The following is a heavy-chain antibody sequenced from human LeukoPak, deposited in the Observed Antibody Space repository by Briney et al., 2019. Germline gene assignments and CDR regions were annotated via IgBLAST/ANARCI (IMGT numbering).Heavy chain of an antibody. V-gene: IGHV5-51*01. CDR1: GYTFTTFW. CDR2: IYPGDSNT. CDR3: VRQVLYSYDFDY. J-gene: IGHJ4*02. D-gene: IGHD5-18*01. Sequence: GESLKISCKGSGYTFTTFWIGWVRQMPGKGLEWMGIIYPGDSNTKYSPSFQGQVIISVDRSIRTAYLQWSSLKASDTAMYYCVRQVLYSYDFDYWGQGTLVAVSS.